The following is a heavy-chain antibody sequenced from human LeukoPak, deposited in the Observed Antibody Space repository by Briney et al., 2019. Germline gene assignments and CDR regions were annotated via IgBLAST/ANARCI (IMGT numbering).Heavy chain of an antibody. J-gene: IGHJ4*02. Sequence: ASVKVSCKASGGTFSSCAISCVRQAPGQWLEWMGVINPSDGSTNYAQKFQGRVTMARDTSATTVYLDQSGLTFEDTAVYYCASDVAREFDHWGQGTLVTVSS. CDR2: INPSDGST. D-gene: IGHD5-24*01. V-gene: IGHV1-46*01. CDR1: GGTFSSCA. CDR3: ASDVAREFDH.